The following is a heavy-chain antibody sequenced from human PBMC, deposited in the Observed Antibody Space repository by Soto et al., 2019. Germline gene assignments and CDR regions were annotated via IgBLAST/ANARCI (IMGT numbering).Heavy chain of an antibody. D-gene: IGHD1-26*01. Sequence: QVQLVQSGAEVKKPGSSVKVSCKASGGTFSSYSINWVRQAPGQGLEWMGEIIPIFGTANYAQKIQGRVTITADESTSTAYMVLRSLRSEDTAVYYCARDGGRHSGGMDYWGQGTLVTVSS. V-gene: IGHV1-69*01. CDR1: GGTFSSYS. J-gene: IGHJ4*02. CDR2: IIPIFGTA. CDR3: ARDGGRHSGGMDY.